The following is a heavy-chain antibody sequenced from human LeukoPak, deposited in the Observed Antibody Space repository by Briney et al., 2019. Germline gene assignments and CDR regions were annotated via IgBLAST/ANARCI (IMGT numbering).Heavy chain of an antibody. CDR3: AKLRYSSGWTGVDY. V-gene: IGHV3-30*02. Sequence: PGGSLRLSCAASGFTFSSYAMSWVRQAPGKGLDWVAFIRDDGGGKNYADSVKGRFTISRDNSQNTLYLQMNSLRADDTAVYYCAKLRYSSGWTGVDYWGQGTLVTVSS. CDR2: IRDDGGGK. D-gene: IGHD6-19*01. CDR1: GFTFSSYA. J-gene: IGHJ4*02.